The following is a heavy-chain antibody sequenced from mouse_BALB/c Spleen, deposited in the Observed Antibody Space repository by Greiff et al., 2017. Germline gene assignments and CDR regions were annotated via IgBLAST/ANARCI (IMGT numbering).Heavy chain of an antibody. D-gene: IGHD1-2*01. J-gene: IGHJ4*01. V-gene: IGHV5-6-5*01. Sequence: EVKLQESGGGLVKPGGSLKLSCAASGFTFSSYAMSWVRQTPEKRLEWVASISSGGSTYYPDSVKGRFTISRDNARNILYLQMSSLRSEDTAMYYCARAWSTATVYYAMDYWGQGTSVTVSS. CDR3: ARAWSTATVYYAMDY. CDR1: GFTFSSYA. CDR2: ISSGGST.